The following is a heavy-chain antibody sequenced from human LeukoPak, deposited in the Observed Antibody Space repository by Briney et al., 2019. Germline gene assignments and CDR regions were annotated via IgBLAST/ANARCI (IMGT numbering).Heavy chain of an antibody. CDR3: ARVKLYFDWLPPYYYYYMDV. D-gene: IGHD3-9*01. CDR2: INTNTGNP. CDR1: GYTFTSYA. J-gene: IGHJ6*03. Sequence: ASVKVSCKASGYTFTSYAMHWVRQAPGQGLEWMGWINTNTGNPTYAQGFTGRFVFSLDTSVSTAYLQISSLKAEDTAVYYCARVKLYFDWLPPYYYYYMDVWGKGTTVTVSS. V-gene: IGHV7-4-1*02.